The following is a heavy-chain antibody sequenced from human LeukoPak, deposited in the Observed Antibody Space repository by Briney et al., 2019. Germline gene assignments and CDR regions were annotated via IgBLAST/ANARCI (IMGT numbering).Heavy chain of an antibody. J-gene: IGHJ6*02. D-gene: IGHD2-15*01. CDR1: GFTFSSYG. CDR2: IWYDGSNK. V-gene: IGHV3-33*08. CDR3: ARGNLLSYYYGMDV. Sequence: GRSLRLSCAASGFTFSSYGMHWVRQAPGKGLEWVAVIWYDGSNKYYADSVKGRFTISRDNSKNTLYLQMNSLRAEDTAVYYCARGNLLSYYYGMDVWGQGTTVTVSS.